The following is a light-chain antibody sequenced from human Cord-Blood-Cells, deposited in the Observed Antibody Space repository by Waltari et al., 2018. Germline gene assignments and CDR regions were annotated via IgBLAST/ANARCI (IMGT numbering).Light chain of an antibody. J-gene: IGLJ3*02. V-gene: IGLV1-40*01. CDR1: SSNIAAGYD. CDR3: QSYDSSLSGSV. Sequence: QSVLPPPPSVSGAPGPSVTIACTGSSSNIAAGYDVHWYQQLPGTAPNLLIHDNSNRPSGVPDRFSGSKSGTSAALAITGLQAEDEADYYCQSYDSSLSGSVFGGGTKLTVL. CDR2: DNS.